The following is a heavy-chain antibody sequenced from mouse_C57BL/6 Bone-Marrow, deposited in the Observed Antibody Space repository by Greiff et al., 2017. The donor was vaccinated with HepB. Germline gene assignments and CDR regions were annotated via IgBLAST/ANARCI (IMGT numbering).Heavy chain of an antibody. CDR2: INPNNGGT. CDR3: ARSEVITTVVEYYFDY. V-gene: IGHV1-26*01. Sequence: EVQLQHSGPELVKPGASVKISCKASGYTFTDYYMNWVKQSHGKSLEWIGDINPNNGGTSYNQKFTGKATLTVDKSSSTAYMELRSLTSEDSAVYYCARSEVITTVVEYYFDYWGQGTTLTVAS. CDR1: GYTFTDYY. D-gene: IGHD1-1*01. J-gene: IGHJ2*01.